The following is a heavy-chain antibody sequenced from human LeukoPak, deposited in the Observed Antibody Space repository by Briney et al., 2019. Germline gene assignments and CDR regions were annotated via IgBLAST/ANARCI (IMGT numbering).Heavy chain of an antibody. CDR1: GFTVSSNY. Sequence: PGGSLRLSCAASGFTVSSNYMSWVRQAPGKGLEWVSVIYSGGSTYYADSVKGRFTISRDNSKNTLYLQLTDLTPDDTAVYYCASHSSGHFEWLFPTYYWGQGTLVTVSS. V-gene: IGHV3-66*04. J-gene: IGHJ4*02. CDR3: ASHSSGHFEWLFPTYY. CDR2: IYSGGST. D-gene: IGHD3-3*01.